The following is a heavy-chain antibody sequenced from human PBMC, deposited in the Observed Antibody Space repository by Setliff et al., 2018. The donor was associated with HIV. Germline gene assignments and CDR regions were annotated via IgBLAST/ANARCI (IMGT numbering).Heavy chain of an antibody. D-gene: IGHD6-13*01. Sequence: PSETLSLTCTVSGGSISNYYWSWIRQPPGKGLEWIGYIYTSGSTNYNPSLKSRVTISVDTSKNQFSLKLSSVTAADTAVYYCATGIAAEGYWGQGTLVTVSS. V-gene: IGHV4-4*09. CDR3: ATGIAAEGY. CDR2: IYTSGST. J-gene: IGHJ4*02. CDR1: GGSISNYY.